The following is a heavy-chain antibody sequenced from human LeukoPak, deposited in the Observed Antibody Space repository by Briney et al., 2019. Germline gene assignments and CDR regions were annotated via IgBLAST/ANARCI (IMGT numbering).Heavy chain of an antibody. CDR2: IYYSGST. J-gene: IGHJ5*02. CDR3: ASVPNWFDP. D-gene: IGHD6-6*01. CDR1: GGSISSHY. V-gene: IGHV4-59*11. Sequence: PAETLSLTCTVSGGSISSHYWSWIRQPPGKGLEWIGYIYYSGSTNYNPSLKSRVTISVDTSKNQFSLKLSSVTAADTAVYHCASVPNWFDPWGQGTLVTVSS.